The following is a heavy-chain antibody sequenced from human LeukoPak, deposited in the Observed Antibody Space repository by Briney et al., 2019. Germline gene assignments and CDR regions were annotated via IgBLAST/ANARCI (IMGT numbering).Heavy chain of an antibody. J-gene: IGHJ5*02. CDR1: GYTFTGYY. CDR2: INPNSGGT. CDR3: AYSSSWHENNWFDP. Sequence: ASVKVSCKASGYTFTGYYMHWVRQAPGQGLEWMGWINPNSGGTNYAQKFQGRVTMTRDTSISTAYMELSRLRPDDTAVYYCAYSSSWHENNWFDPWGQGTLVTVSS. D-gene: IGHD6-13*01. V-gene: IGHV1-2*02.